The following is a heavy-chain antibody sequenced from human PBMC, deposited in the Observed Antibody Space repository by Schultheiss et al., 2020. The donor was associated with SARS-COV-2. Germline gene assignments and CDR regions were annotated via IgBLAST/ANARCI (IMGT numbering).Heavy chain of an antibody. J-gene: IGHJ6*02. D-gene: IGHD2-15*01. CDR2: IYYSGST. Sequence: SETLSLTCAVYGGSFSGYYWSWIRQPPGKGLEWIGYIYYSGSTYYNPSLKSRVTISVDTSKNQFSLKLSSVTAEDTAVYYCARDRVVVAATPQFCYYYGMDVWGQGTTVTVSS. CDR3: ARDRVVVAATPQFCYYYGMDV. V-gene: IGHV4-34*01. CDR1: GGSFSGYY.